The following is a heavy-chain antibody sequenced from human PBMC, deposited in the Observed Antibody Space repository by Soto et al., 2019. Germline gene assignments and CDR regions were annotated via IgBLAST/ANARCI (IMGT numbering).Heavy chain of an antibody. V-gene: IGHV1-8*01. Sequence: ASVKVSCKASGYTFTSYDINWVRQATGKGLEWMGWMNPNSGNTGYAQKFQGRVTMTRNTSISTAYMELSSLRSEDTAVYYCARGRYYYGSGSYYNVAGSFDPWGQGTLVTVSS. CDR1: GYTFTSYD. CDR3: ARGRYYYGSGSYYNVAGSFDP. D-gene: IGHD3-10*01. CDR2: MNPNSGNT. J-gene: IGHJ5*02.